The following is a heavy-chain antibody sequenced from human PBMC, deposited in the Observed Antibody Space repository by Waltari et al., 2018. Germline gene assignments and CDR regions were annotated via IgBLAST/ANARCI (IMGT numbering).Heavy chain of an antibody. D-gene: IGHD2-2*01. CDR2: IYYSGST. CDR3: ARHSGVSMGVVVPAAPNYYYYGMDV. Sequence: QLQLQESGPGLVKPSETLSLTCTVSGGSISSSSYYWGWIRQPPGKGLEWIGSIYYSGSTSYNPSLKRRVTISVDTSKNQFSLKLSSVTAADTAVYDCARHSGVSMGVVVPAAPNYYYYGMDVWGQGTTVTVSS. J-gene: IGHJ6*02. CDR1: GGSISSSSYY. V-gene: IGHV4-39*01.